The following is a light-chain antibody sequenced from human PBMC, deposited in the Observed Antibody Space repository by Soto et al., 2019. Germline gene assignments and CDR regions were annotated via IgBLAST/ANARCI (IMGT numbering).Light chain of an antibody. Sequence: DIVMTQSPDSLTVSLGGRATINCKSSQTLFSSSDNRNYLGWYQQKPRQPPKLLIYWASTRESGVSDRFSGSGSGTDFTLTINNLQAEDVAVYYCQQYYDIAWTFGRGTKVETK. V-gene: IGKV4-1*01. CDR1: QTLFSSSDNRNY. CDR2: WAS. J-gene: IGKJ1*01. CDR3: QQYYDIAWT.